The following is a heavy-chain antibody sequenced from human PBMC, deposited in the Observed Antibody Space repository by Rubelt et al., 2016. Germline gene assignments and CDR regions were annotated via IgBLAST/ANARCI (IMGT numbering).Heavy chain of an antibody. V-gene: IGHV1-69*06. CDR1: GGTFSSYA. Sequence: QVQLVQSGAEVKKPGSSVKVSCKASGGTFSSYAISWVRQAPGQGLEWRGGIITIFGTANYAQKFQGRVTITADKSTSTAYMELSSLRSEDTAVYYCARDLVGVVITTHDAFDIWGQGTMVTVSS. CDR3: ARDLVGVVITTHDAFDI. J-gene: IGHJ3*02. CDR2: IITIFGTA. D-gene: IGHD3-22*01.